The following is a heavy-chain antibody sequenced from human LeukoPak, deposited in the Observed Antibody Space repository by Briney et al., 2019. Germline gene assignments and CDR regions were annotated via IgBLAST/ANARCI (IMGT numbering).Heavy chain of an antibody. V-gene: IGHV1-18*01. J-gene: IGHJ5*02. CDR2: ISTYNDNT. CDR3: ARARYDISTGFDP. Sequence: ASVKVSCKASGYTFTSYGISWVRQAPGQGLEWMGWISTYNDNTNYAQKLQGRVTMTTDTSTSTAYMELRSLRSDDTAVYYCARARYDISTGFDPWGQGTLVTVSS. D-gene: IGHD3-9*01. CDR1: GYTFTSYG.